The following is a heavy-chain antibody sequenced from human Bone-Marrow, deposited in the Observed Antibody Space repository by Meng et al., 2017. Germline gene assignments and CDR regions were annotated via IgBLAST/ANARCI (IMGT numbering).Heavy chain of an antibody. CDR2: IYYSGST. V-gene: IGHV4-59*01. CDR3: ARVRARMFDY. CDR1: GGSISSYY. Sequence: SETLSLTCTVSGGSISSYYWSWIRQPPGKGLEWIGYIYYSGSTNYNPSLKSRVTISVDTSKNQFSLKLSSVTAADTAVYYCARVRARMFDYWGQGTLVTVSS. D-gene: IGHD2-15*01. J-gene: IGHJ4*02.